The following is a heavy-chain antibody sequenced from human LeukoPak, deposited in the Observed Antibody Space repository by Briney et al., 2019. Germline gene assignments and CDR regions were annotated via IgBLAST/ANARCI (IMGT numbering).Heavy chain of an antibody. CDR1: GYTFTSYG. CDR3: ARAQTTIFGVGGFDY. Sequence: SVKVSCKASGYTFTSYGISWVRQAPGQGLEWMGGIIPIFGTANYAQKFQGRVTITTDESTSTAYMELSSLRSEDTAVYYCARAQTTIFGVGGFDYWGQGTLVTVSS. D-gene: IGHD3-3*01. CDR2: IIPIFGTA. J-gene: IGHJ4*02. V-gene: IGHV1-69*05.